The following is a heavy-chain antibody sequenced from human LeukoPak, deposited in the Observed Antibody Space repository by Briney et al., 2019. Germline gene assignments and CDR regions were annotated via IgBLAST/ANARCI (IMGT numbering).Heavy chain of an antibody. Sequence: GGSLRLSCAASGFDFSSYEMIWVRQAPGKGLEWISYISTSGSTIYYGDSVEGRFTISRDNAKNSLYLQMNSLRAEDTAVYYCGRGDYSSSWYLDHWGQGTLVTVSS. CDR2: ISTSGSTI. CDR3: GRGDYSSSWYLDH. CDR1: GFDFSSYE. D-gene: IGHD6-13*01. V-gene: IGHV3-48*03. J-gene: IGHJ4*02.